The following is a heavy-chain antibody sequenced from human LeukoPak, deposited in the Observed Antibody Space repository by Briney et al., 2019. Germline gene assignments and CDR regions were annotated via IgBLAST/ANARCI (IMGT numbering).Heavy chain of an antibody. J-gene: IGHJ4*02. V-gene: IGHV1-2*02. CDR1: GYNFNAYY. CDR3: GRGEWLVLGDH. Sequence: GASVKVSCKASGYNFNAYYMHWVRQAPGQGLEWMGWINPNSGGTNYAQKLQGRVTLTRDTSINTVYMDVNRLTSDDTVVYYCGRGEWLVLGDHWGQGTPVTASS. CDR2: INPNSGGT. D-gene: IGHD3-3*01.